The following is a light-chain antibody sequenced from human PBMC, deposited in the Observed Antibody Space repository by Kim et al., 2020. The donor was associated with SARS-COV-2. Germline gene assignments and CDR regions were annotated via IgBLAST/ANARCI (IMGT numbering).Light chain of an antibody. Sequence: EIVLTQSPATLSLSPGERATLSCRASQSVNNHLAWYQQKPGQAPRLLIYDTSNRATDIPARFSGSGSGTDFTLTISSLEPEDFAVYYCQQGSNWPRTFGQGTKVDIK. V-gene: IGKV3-11*01. CDR1: QSVNNH. CDR2: DTS. J-gene: IGKJ1*01. CDR3: QQGSNWPRT.